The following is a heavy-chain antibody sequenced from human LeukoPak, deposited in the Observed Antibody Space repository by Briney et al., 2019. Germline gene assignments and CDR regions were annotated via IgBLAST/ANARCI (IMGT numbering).Heavy chain of an antibody. CDR1: GFTFSSYA. J-gene: IGHJ4*02. V-gene: IGHV3-23*01. CDR2: ISGSGGST. CDR3: AKGGKWDVTPFDY. Sequence: QSGGSLRLSCAASGFTFSSYAMSWVRQAPGKGLEWVSAISGSGGSTYYADSVKGRFTISRDNSKNTLYLQMNSLRAEDTAVYYCAKGGKWDVTPFDYWGQGTLVIVSS. D-gene: IGHD1-26*01.